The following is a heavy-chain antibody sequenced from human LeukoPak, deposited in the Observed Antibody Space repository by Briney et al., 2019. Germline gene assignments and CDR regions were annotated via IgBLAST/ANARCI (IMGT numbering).Heavy chain of an antibody. CDR1: GFTFSDYW. CDR3: ARDIPSGFYTPDY. V-gene: IGHV3-7*01. D-gene: IGHD5-12*01. Sequence: GGSLRLSCGASGFTFSDYWMSWVRQAPGRGVEWVANIETDGDQRNYVDSVKGRFTISRDNARNSLYLQMNSLRVEDTAVYYCARDIPSGFYTPDYWGRGTLVTVSS. J-gene: IGHJ4*02. CDR2: IETDGDQR.